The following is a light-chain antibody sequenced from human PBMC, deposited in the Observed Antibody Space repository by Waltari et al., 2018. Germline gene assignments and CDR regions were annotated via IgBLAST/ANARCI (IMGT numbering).Light chain of an antibody. V-gene: IGKV4-1*01. Sequence: DIVMTQSPDSLPVSLGERATINCKSTPSVFYSSNNKNYLAWYQHKPGQPPKLLIYWASTRESGVPDRFSGSGSGTDFTLTISSLQAEDVAVYYCQQYLSTPPTFGQGTKVEIK. CDR1: PSVFYSSNNKNY. J-gene: IGKJ1*01. CDR2: WAS. CDR3: QQYLSTPPT.